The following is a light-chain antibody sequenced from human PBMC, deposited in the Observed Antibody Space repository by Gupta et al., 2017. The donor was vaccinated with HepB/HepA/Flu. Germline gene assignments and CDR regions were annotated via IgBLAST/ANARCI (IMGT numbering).Light chain of an antibody. CDR1: QAISSF. J-gene: IGKJ3*01. V-gene: IGKV1-9*01. CDR2: AAS. CDR3: HQVKNYPRT. Sequence: DIQLTQSPSFLSASVGDRVTITCRASQAISSFLAWYQQKPGKAPKRLIYAASTLQSGVPSRFSGSRSETEFTLTISSLQPEDFATYYCHQVKNYPRTFGPGTKVEIK.